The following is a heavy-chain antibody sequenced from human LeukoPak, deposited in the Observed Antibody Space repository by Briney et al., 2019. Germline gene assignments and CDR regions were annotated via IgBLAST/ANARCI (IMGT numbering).Heavy chain of an antibody. CDR3: ARAFLVGYSPEEYFFDY. CDR2: IHHSGTT. CDR1: GGSISSSNW. V-gene: IGHV4-4*02. J-gene: IGHJ4*02. D-gene: IGHD2-15*01. Sequence: PSGTLSLTCTVSGGSISSSNWWGWVRQPPGKGLECIGEIHHSGTTNYNPSLKSRVTISVDKSKNQFSLKLNSVTAADTAVYYCARAFLVGYSPEEYFFDYWGQGTLVTVSS.